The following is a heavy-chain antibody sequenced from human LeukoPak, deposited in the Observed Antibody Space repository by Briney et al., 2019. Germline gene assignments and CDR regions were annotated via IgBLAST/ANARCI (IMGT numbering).Heavy chain of an antibody. J-gene: IGHJ6*03. CDR3: ARGKRPYYYYYMDV. CDR2: INHSGST. Sequence: PSETLSLTCAVYGGSFSGYYWSWIRQPPGKGLEWIGEINHSGSTNYNPSLKSRVTISVDTSKNQFSLKLSSATAADTAVYYCARGKRPYYYYYMDVWGKGTTVTVSS. CDR1: GGSFSGYY. V-gene: IGHV4-34*01. D-gene: IGHD6-6*01.